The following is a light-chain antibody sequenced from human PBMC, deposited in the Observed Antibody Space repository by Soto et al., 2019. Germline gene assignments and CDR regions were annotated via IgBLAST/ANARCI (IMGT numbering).Light chain of an antibody. CDR1: QTISRC. CDR3: HHYKSYSEA. V-gene: IGKV1-5*03. CDR2: KES. J-gene: IGKJ1*01. Sequence: DIQMTQSPSTLSGSVGDRVTITCRASQTISRCLAWYQQKPGKAPKLLIYKESTLKSGVPSRFSGSGSGTDVTLTISSLRPDDFATYYCHHYKSYSEAFGQGTKVELK.